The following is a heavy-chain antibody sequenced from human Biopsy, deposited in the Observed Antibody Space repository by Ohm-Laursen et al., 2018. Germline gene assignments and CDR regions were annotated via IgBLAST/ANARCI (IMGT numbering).Heavy chain of an antibody. D-gene: IGHD3-22*01. CDR2: IYPGGNT. Sequence: SETLSLTCNVSGGDINNYYWSWIRQPAGKGLGWIGRIYPGGNTNYNPSLKSRVTMSVDTSKKQLSLRLRSVTAADTAMYYCASVVLGPTNDAFDLWGQGTMVVVSS. CDR1: GGDINNYY. CDR3: ASVVLGPTNDAFDL. J-gene: IGHJ3*01. V-gene: IGHV4-4*07.